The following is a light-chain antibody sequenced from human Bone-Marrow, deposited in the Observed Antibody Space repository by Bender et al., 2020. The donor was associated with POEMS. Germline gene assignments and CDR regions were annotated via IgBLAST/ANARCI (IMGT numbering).Light chain of an antibody. CDR1: SSDVGTYNL. CDR2: EVT. CDR3: CSYADNSVWV. V-gene: IGLV2-23*02. J-gene: IGLJ3*02. Sequence: QSALTQPASVSGSPEQSITISCTGTSSDVGTYNLVSWYQQHPGKAPKLMIYEVTNRPSGVSFRFSGSKSDNTASLTISGLQAEDEADFYCCSYADNSVWVFGGGTKLTVL.